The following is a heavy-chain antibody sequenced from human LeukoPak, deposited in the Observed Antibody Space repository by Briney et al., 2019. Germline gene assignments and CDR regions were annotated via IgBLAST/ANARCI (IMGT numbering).Heavy chain of an antibody. Sequence: ESLKISCQGSGYSFTTYWIAWVRQMPGKGLEWMGSIDISDSYTKYRPSFQGHVTISADKSTSTAYLQWSSLKASDTAIYYCARQDGRMIRGVVVGWFDPWGQGTLVTVSS. CDR1: GYSFTTYW. D-gene: IGHD3-10*01. CDR3: ARQDGRMIRGVVVGWFDP. CDR2: IDISDSYT. J-gene: IGHJ5*02. V-gene: IGHV5-10-1*01.